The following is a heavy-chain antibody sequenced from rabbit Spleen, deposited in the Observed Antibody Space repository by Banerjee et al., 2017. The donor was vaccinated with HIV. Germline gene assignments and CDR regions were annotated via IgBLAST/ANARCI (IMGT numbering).Heavy chain of an antibody. D-gene: IGHD8-1*01. V-gene: IGHV1S45*01. Sequence: QEQLVESGGDLVQPEGSLTLTCTVSGFSFSSSYWICWVRQAPGKGLEWISCIAGSSSGFTYSATWAKGRFTISKTSSTTVTMQMTSLTAADTATYFCARDTGSSFSSYGMALWGPGTLVTVS. CDR1: GFSFSSSYW. J-gene: IGHJ6*01. CDR3: ARDTGSSFSSYGMAL. CDR2: IAGSSSGFT.